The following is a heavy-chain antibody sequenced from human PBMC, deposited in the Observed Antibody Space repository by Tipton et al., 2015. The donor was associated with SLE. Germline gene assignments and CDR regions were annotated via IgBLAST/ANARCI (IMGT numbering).Heavy chain of an antibody. J-gene: IGHJ4*02. Sequence: SLRLSCTASGFTFSTYGMHWVRQAPGKGLEWVAAIWSNGRNEHHADSVKGRFTISRDNSKNRLFLQMSSLRVEDTAVYYCARGKYYFDYWGQGALVTVSS. V-gene: IGHV3-33*01. CDR3: ARGKYYFDY. D-gene: IGHD2/OR15-2a*01. CDR1: GFTFSTYG. CDR2: IWSNGRNE.